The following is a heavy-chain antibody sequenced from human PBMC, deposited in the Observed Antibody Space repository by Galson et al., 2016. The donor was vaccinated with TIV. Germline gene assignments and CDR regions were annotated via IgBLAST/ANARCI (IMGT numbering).Heavy chain of an antibody. V-gene: IGHV3-48*04. CDR2: ISTSSGTI. D-gene: IGHD3-22*01. CDR3: AGDGGHYSAFQY. CDR1: GFTFNYYT. Sequence: SLRLSCAASGFTFNYYTMHWVRQAPGKGLEWVSCISTSSGTIHYADSVKGRFTISRDNAMNSLYLQMNSLSAEDTAVYYCAGDGGHYSAFQYWGQGTLVTVSS. J-gene: IGHJ1*01.